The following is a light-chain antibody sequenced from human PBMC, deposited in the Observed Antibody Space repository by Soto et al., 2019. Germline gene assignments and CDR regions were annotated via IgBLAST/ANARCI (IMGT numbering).Light chain of an antibody. CDR1: QTISSW. Sequence: DIQMTQSPSTLSGSVGDRVTITCRASQTISSWLAWYQQKPGKAPKLLIYKASTLKSGVPSRFSGSGSGTEFTLTISSLQPDDFALYYCQQYNNWLGTFGQGTKVDIK. CDR2: KAS. J-gene: IGKJ1*01. CDR3: QQYNNWLGT. V-gene: IGKV1-5*03.